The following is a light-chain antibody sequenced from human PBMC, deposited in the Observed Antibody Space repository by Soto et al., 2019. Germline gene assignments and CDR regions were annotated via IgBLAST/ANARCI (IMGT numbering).Light chain of an antibody. Sequence: QSVLTQPASVSASPGQSITISCTGNSSDIGAYNYVSWYQQHPGKAPKLIIYEVNNRPSGVSNRFSGSKSGSTASLTISGLQAEDEADYYCSSYTSSSTLAYVFGTGTKLTVL. CDR1: SSDIGAYNY. J-gene: IGLJ1*01. V-gene: IGLV2-14*01. CDR3: SSYTSSSTLAYV. CDR2: EVN.